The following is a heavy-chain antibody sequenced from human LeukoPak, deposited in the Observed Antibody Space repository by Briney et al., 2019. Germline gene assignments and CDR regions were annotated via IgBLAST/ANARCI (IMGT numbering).Heavy chain of an antibody. CDR1: GGSITSSSFY. V-gene: IGHV4-39*07. CDR2: IYYSGNT. Sequence: KPSETLSLTCSVSGGSITSSSFYWGWIRQPPGKGLEWIGTIYYSGNTYYNPSLKSRVTISVDTSKNQFSLNLSSVTAADTAEYYCARFSCSGYSCYSGIRAFDTWGQGTMVTVSS. D-gene: IGHD2-15*01. CDR3: ARFSCSGYSCYSGIRAFDT. J-gene: IGHJ3*02.